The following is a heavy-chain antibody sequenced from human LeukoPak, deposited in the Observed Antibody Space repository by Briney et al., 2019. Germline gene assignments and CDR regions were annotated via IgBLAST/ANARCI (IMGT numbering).Heavy chain of an antibody. D-gene: IGHD5-12*01. CDR2: INPSGGST. Sequence: ASVKVSCKASGYTFTSYYMHWVRQAPGQGLEWMGIINPSGGSTSYAQKFQGRVTITRNTSISIAYMELSSLRSEDAAVYYCARGVYSGYDHTFDIWGQGTMVTVSS. CDR3: ARGVYSGYDHTFDI. J-gene: IGHJ3*02. CDR1: GYTFTSYY. V-gene: IGHV1-46*01.